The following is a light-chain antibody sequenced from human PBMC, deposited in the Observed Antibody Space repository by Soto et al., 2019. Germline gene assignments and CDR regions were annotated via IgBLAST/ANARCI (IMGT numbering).Light chain of an antibody. CDR3: QQNYNAAQLT. V-gene: IGKV1-39*01. J-gene: IGKJ3*01. CDR2: GAS. Sequence: DTQMTQFPSSLSASVGDRVTITCRAGQNIRTFLNWFHQQPGKAPKLLIHGASTLHTGVPSRFSGSGSGTEFKLTISGLQPGDSGSYYCQQNYNAAQLTFGPGTKVVIK. CDR1: QNIRTF.